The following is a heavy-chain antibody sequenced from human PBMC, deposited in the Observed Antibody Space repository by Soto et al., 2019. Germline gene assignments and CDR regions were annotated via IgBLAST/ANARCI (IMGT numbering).Heavy chain of an antibody. CDR1: GFSFSGYL. CDR2: IKEDGTEQ. CDR3: AITTSTVSYWFDP. J-gene: IGHJ5*02. Sequence: GGSLRLSCAASGFSFSGYLMSWVRQAPGKGPEWVANIKEDGTEQHYVDSVKGRFTISRDNSENSLFLQMNNLRAEDSAIYYCAITTSTVSYWFDPWGPGTQVTVSS. V-gene: IGHV3-7*03. D-gene: IGHD4-4*01.